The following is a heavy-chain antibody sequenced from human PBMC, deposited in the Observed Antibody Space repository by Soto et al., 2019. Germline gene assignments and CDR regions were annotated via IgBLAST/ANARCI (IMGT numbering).Heavy chain of an antibody. CDR3: ARDLFQFYSSGWYSWFET. CDR2: ISSSGSTI. V-gene: IGHV3-11*01. D-gene: IGHD6-19*01. CDR1: VFTFSDYY. J-gene: IGHJ5*02. Sequence: LRLSCAASVFTFSDYYMSWIRQAPGKGLEWVSYISSSGSTIYYADSVKGRFTISRDNAKNSLYLQMNSLRAEDTAVYYCARDLFQFYSSGWYSWFETWGQGTLGTVSS.